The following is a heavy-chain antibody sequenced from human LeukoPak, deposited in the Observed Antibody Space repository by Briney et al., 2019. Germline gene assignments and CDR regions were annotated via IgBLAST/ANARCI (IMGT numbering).Heavy chain of an antibody. CDR2: ISSSSSTI. CDR3: AGDPHYDFWSGDYADGYYMDV. CDR1: GFTFSSYS. V-gene: IGHV3-48*01. J-gene: IGHJ6*03. D-gene: IGHD3-3*01. Sequence: GGSLRLSCAASGFTFSSYSMNWVRQAPGKGLEWVSYISSSSSTIYYADSVKGRFTISRDNAKNSLYLQMNSLRAEDTAVYYCAGDPHYDFWSGDYADGYYMDVWGKGTTLTVSS.